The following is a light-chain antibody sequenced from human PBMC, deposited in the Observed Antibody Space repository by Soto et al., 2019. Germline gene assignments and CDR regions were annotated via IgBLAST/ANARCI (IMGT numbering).Light chain of an antibody. CDR2: NAC. CDR3: RQYRNCFWT. Sequence: QRSHLPATLSXXVGAXGTIXXRASQTIINWLAWYQQKPGKAAKLLIYNACTLERAVASTFSGSSSETEFTLTTNTLLPADSAPYYCRQYRNCFWTFVQGTKVDIK. V-gene: IGKV1-5*03. CDR1: QTIINW. J-gene: IGKJ1*01.